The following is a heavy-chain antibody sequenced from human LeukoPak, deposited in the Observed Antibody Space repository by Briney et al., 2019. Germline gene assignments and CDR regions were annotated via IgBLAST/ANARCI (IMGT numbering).Heavy chain of an antibody. CDR1: GFTFGKYW. D-gene: IGHD3-3*01. V-gene: IGHV3-7*01. J-gene: IGHJ4*02. CDR3: ARDDDVWSGWGH. Sequence: GGSLRLSCVASGFTFGKYWMSWVRQAPGKGLEWVANINQDGSGEYYAGSVKGRFTIARDNAKNSLYLQMNSLRAEDTAVYYCARDDDVWSGWGHWGRGTLVTVSS. CDR2: INQDGSGE.